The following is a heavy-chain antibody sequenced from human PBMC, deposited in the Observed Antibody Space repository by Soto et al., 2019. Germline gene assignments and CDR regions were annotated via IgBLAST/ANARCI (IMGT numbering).Heavy chain of an antibody. CDR3: ARDSGYNPAFDY. CDR2: IYYSGRT. V-gene: IGHV4-31*03. CDR1: GGSISSGAYY. Sequence: QVQLQESGPGLVKPSQTLSLTCTVSGGSISSGAYYWSWIRQHPGKGLEWIGYIYYSGRTYYNPSLRSRVPTSVDPSKNHFSLKLSSVTAADTAVYYCARDSGYNPAFDYWGQGTLVTVSS. D-gene: IGHD5-12*01. J-gene: IGHJ4*02.